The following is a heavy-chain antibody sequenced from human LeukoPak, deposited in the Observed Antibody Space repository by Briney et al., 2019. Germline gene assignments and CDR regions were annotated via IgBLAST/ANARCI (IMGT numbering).Heavy chain of an antibody. Sequence: GESLKISCNGSGYSFTSNWISWVRQMPGKGLEWMGRIDPSDSHINYSPSFQGHVTISVDKSISTAYLQWNSLRASDTAMYYCARQGRGSYRRDFDYWGQGTLVTVSS. D-gene: IGHD1-26*01. V-gene: IGHV5-10-1*01. J-gene: IGHJ4*02. CDR1: GYSFTSNW. CDR2: IDPSDSHI. CDR3: ARQGRGSYRRDFDY.